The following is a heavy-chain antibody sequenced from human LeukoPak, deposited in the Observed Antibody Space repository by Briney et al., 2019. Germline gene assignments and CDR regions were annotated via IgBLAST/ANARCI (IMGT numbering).Heavy chain of an antibody. CDR2: IYTSGST. CDR1: GGSISSYY. V-gene: IGHV4-4*09. Sequence: SETLSLTCTVSGGSISSYYWSWIRQPPGEGLEWIGYIYTSGSTNYNPSLKSRVTISVDTSKNQFSLKLSSVTAADTAVYYCARQKGSHGYSYGYGYYYYYYMDVWGKGTTVTVSS. J-gene: IGHJ6*03. CDR3: ARQKGSHGYSYGYGYYYYYYMDV. D-gene: IGHD5-18*01.